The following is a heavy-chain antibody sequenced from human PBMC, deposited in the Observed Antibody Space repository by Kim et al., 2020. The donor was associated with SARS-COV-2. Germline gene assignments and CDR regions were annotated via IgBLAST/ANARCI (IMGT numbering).Heavy chain of an antibody. CDR2: ISGSGGTT. J-gene: IGHJ4*02. D-gene: IGHD2-2*01. V-gene: IGHV3-23*01. CDR1: GFTFSSYA. Sequence: GGSLRLSCAASGFTFSSYAMSWVRQAPGKGLEWVSAISGSGGTTYYADSVKGRFTISRDNSKNTLYLQMNSLRAEDTAVYYCAKNPGPYYCCSSASCQLFDFDYWGQGTLVTVPS. CDR3: AKNPGPYYCCSSASCQLFDFDY.